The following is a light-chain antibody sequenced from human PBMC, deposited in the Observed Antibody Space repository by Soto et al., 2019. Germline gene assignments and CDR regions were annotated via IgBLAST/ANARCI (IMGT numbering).Light chain of an antibody. CDR1: QSIGDS. V-gene: IGKV1-5*01. CDR2: DVS. J-gene: IGKJ1*01. Sequence: DIQMCPSPSTLSASVGDRVTITCRASQSIGDSLAWYQQKPGKAPYLLISDVSSLERGVPSRFSGSGSGTEFTLTISSMQPDDFATFYCQQYNGYSRTFGQGTKVDIK. CDR3: QQYNGYSRT.